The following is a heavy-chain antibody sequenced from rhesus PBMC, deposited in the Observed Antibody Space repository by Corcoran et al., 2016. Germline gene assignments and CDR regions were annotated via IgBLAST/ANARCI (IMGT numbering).Heavy chain of an antibody. Sequence: QVQLQESGPGLVKPSETLSLTCAVSGGSVSSSNWWSWIRQPPGKGLEWIGYISGSSGSTYYNPSLKSRVTISTDTSKNQFSLKLSSVTAADPAVYYCARDQSTGWSIGYWGQGVLVTVSS. J-gene: IGHJ4*01. CDR3: ARDQSTGWSIGY. CDR1: GGSVSSSNW. CDR2: ISGSSGST. V-gene: IGHV4-65*01. D-gene: IGHD6S26*01.